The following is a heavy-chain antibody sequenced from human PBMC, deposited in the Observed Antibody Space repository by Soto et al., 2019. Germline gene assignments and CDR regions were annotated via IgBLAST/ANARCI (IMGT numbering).Heavy chain of an antibody. CDR3: ARSSGPYSGPDS. J-gene: IGHJ4*02. CDR1: GGSITSGGFY. V-gene: IGHV4-31*03. Sequence: QVQLQESGPGLVKPSQTLSLTCTVSGGSITSGGFYWSWIRHHPGKGLEWIGYIYYSGGTYYNPSLKSRVTMSVDTSKNQFSLKLSSVTAADTAVYYCARSSGPYSGPDSWGQGTLVTVSS. CDR2: IYYSGGT. D-gene: IGHD4-4*01.